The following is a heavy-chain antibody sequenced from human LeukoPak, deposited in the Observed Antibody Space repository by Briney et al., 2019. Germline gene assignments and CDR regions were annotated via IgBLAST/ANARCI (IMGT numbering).Heavy chain of an antibody. J-gene: IGHJ4*02. Sequence: ASVTVSFTASGYTFTIYYMHWVRQASGQGLEWMGVIYPSDGRTTYAQGMQGRVTMTRDTSTSTVYMELSRLRSEDAAVYFCATDGGHWNFNYWGQGTLVTVSS. V-gene: IGHV1-46*04. CDR2: IYPSDGRT. CDR1: GYTFTIYY. D-gene: IGHD1-1*01. CDR3: ATDGGHWNFNY.